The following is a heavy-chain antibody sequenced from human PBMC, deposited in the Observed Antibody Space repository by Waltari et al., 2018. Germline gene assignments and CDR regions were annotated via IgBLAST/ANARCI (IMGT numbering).Heavy chain of an antibody. CDR2: IQHSRNRFESGSN. V-gene: IGHV4-38-2*01. Sequence: QVQLQESGPGLLKPSETLSLTCAVSGDSISGSYYWGWIRQPPGRGLEWIGSIQHSRNRFESGSNHDRPSLKWRGTISADTSKNHFFLRLTSVTVADTAVYYCARNSTMVRGVVTFDFWGQGTLVTVSP. D-gene: IGHD3-10*01. J-gene: IGHJ4*02. CDR3: ARNSTMVRGVVTFDF. CDR1: GDSISGSYY.